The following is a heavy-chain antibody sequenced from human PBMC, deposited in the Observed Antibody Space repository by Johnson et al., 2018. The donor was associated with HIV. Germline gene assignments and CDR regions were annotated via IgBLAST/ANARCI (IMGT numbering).Heavy chain of an antibody. CDR3: AKGEYFDSGGYYHVVMNGFDI. CDR1: GFTFSSYA. V-gene: IGHV3-7*02. Sequence: VQLVESGGGVVQPGGSLRLSCAASGFTFSSYAMNWVHQAPGKGLEWVANIKQDGSEKYYVDSVKGRFTISRDNAKNSLYLQMNSLRAEDTGVYYCAKGEYFDSGGYYHVVMNGFDIWGQGTTVIVSS. J-gene: IGHJ3*02. CDR2: IKQDGSEK. D-gene: IGHD3-22*01.